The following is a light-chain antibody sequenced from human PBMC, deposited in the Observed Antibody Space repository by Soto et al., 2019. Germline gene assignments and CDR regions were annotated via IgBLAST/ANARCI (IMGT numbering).Light chain of an antibody. CDR3: PQYGSPPLT. CDR1: QSVGNNY. Sequence: EIVLTQSPGTLSLSPGERATLSCRASQSVGNNYLAWYQQKPGQAPRFLIYDASSRATGIPDRFSGRGSGTDFTLTISRLEPEDFAVYYCPQYGSPPLTFGVGTKVAIK. V-gene: IGKV3-20*01. J-gene: IGKJ4*01. CDR2: DAS.